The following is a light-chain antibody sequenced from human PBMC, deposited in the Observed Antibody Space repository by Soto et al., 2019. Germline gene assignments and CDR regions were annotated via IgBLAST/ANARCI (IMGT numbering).Light chain of an antibody. J-gene: IGKJ3*01. Sequence: EIVLTQSPGTLSLSPGERATLSCRASQSVSSSYLAWYQQKPGQTPRLLFYGASSRATGIPDRFSGSGSRTDFTLTISRLEPEDFAVYYCQQYGSSPFTFGPGTKVDIK. V-gene: IGKV3-20*01. CDR3: QQYGSSPFT. CDR2: GAS. CDR1: QSVSSSY.